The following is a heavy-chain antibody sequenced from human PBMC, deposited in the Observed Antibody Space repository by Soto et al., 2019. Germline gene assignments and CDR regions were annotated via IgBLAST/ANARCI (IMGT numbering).Heavy chain of an antibody. CDR3: AISLSAAGISDY. J-gene: IGHJ4*02. D-gene: IGHD6-13*01. CDR1: GYTFTSYD. CDR2: MNPNSGNT. V-gene: IGHV1-8*01. Sequence: ASVKVSCKASGYTFTSYDINWVRQATGQGLEWMRWMNPNSGNTGYAQKFQGRVTMTRNTSISTAYMELSSLRSEDTAVYYCAISLSAAGISDYWGQGTLVTVSS.